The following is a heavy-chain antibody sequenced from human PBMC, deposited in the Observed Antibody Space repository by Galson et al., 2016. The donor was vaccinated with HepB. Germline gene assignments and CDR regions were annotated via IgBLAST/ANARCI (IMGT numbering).Heavy chain of an antibody. V-gene: IGHV3-33*01. CDR3: ARDAQQLLRGYYYGMDV. CDR2: IWYDGSSK. CDR1: GFTFSKYG. J-gene: IGHJ6*01. Sequence: SLRLSCAASGFTFSKYGMHWVRQAPGKGLEWEAGIWYDGSSKNYADSVKGRFIIFRDNSRNTLYLEMNSLRAEDTAVYYCARDAQQLLRGYYYGMDVWGQGTTVTVSS. D-gene: IGHD1-1*01.